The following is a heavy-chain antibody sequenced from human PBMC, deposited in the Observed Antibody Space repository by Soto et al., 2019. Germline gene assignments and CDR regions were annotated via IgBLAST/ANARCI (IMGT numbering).Heavy chain of an antibody. J-gene: IGHJ6*02. CDR1: GDSVSSNSAA. V-gene: IGHV6-1*01. CDR2: TYYRSKWYN. D-gene: IGHD6-19*01. Sequence: PSQTLSLTCAISGDSVSSNSAAWNWIRQSPSRGLEWLGRTYYRSKWYNDYAVSVKSRITINPDTSKNQFSLQLNSVTPEDTAVYYCARGPEAVADRGGYYYYYGMDVWGQGTTVTVSS. CDR3: ARGPEAVADRGGYYYYYGMDV.